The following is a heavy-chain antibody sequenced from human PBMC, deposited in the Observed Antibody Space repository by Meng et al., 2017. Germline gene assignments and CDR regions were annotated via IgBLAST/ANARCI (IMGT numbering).Heavy chain of an antibody. D-gene: IGHD3-22*01. J-gene: IGHJ3*02. CDR3: ACYSSGYYLPKYDHAFDI. CDR1: GFTFSSYE. CDR2: ISSSGSTI. Sequence: GESLKISCAASGFTFSSYEMNWVRQAPGKGLEWVSYISSSGSTIYYADSVKGRFTISRDNAKNSLYLQMNSLRAEDTAVYYCACYSSGYYLPKYDHAFDIWGQGTMVTVSS. V-gene: IGHV3-48*03.